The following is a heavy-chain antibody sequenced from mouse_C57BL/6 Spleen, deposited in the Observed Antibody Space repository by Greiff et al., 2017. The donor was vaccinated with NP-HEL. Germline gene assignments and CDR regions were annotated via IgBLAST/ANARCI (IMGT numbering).Heavy chain of an antibody. CDR2: IRSKSSNYAT. D-gene: IGHD1-1*01. CDR3: VREGYGSSYRGYFDV. CDR1: GFTFNTYA. Sequence: EVQVVESGGGLVQPKGSLKLSCAASGFTFNTYAMHWVRQAPGKGLEWVARIRSKSSNYATYYADSVKDRFTISRDDSQSMLYLQMNNLKTEDTAMYYCVREGYGSSYRGYFDVWGTGTTVTVSS. V-gene: IGHV10-3*01. J-gene: IGHJ1*03.